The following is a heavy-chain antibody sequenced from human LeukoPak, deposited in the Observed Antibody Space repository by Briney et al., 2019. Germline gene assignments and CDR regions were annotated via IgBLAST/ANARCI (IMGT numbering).Heavy chain of an antibody. V-gene: IGHV3-21*01. CDR1: GFTFSSYS. D-gene: IGHD5-18*01. Sequence: GGSLRLSCAASGFTFSSYSMNWVRQAPGKGLEWVSSISSSSSYIYYADSVKGRFTISRDNAKNSLYLQMNSLRAEDTAVYYCARDTHSYGYSDYWGQGPLVTVSS. CDR3: ARDTHSYGYSDY. CDR2: ISSSSSYI. J-gene: IGHJ4*02.